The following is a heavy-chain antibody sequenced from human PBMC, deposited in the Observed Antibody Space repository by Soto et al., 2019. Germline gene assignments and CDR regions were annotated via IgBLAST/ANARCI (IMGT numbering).Heavy chain of an antibody. Sequence: SETLSLPCTVSGGSISSYYWSWIRQPPGKGLEWIGYIYYTGSTNYNPSLKSRGTISVDTSKNQFSLKLTSVTAADTAVYYCAGVVSVRGVAYNWFDPRGQGTLVTVSS. CDR1: GGSISSYY. CDR3: AGVVSVRGVAYNWFDP. J-gene: IGHJ5*02. D-gene: IGHD3-10*01. CDR2: IYYTGST. V-gene: IGHV4-59*01.